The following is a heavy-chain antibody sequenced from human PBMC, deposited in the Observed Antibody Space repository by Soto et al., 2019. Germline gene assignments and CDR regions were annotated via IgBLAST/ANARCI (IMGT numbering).Heavy chain of an antibody. Sequence: EVQLVGSGGGLFDPGGSLSLSCAPSGLSLSPLRRNWVRQAQGKGLEWVSSFSSDSYYIYYADSVKGRFTISRDNAKNSLYLQMNSLRADDTAVYYCARNRNPSSKTHGMDVWGQGTTVTVSS. J-gene: IGHJ6*02. V-gene: IGHV3-21*01. CDR3: ARNRNPSSKTHGMDV. CDR1: GLSLSPLR. CDR2: FSSDSYYI.